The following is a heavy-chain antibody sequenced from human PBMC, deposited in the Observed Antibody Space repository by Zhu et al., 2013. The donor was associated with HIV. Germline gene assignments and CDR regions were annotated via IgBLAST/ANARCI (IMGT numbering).Heavy chain of an antibody. CDR2: VSPHNGNT. V-gene: IGHV1-18*01. CDR3: ARTGTNYDSGGYDF. Sequence: QVQLVQSGTEVKEPGASVRVSCKASGYTFTSHGITWVRQAPGQGLEWMGWVSPHNGNTNYAQKFRGRVTMTTDTSTRTAYMELRSLRSDDTAMYYCARTGTNYDSGGYDFWGQGNPGSPSPQ. J-gene: IGHJ4*02. CDR1: GYTFTSHG. D-gene: IGHD3-22*01.